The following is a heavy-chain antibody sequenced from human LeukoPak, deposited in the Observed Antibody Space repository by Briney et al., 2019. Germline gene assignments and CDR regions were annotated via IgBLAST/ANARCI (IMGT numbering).Heavy chain of an antibody. CDR3: AKDSQSHAWSQFDY. V-gene: IGHV3-23*01. CDR1: GFTFSSYA. J-gene: IGHJ4*02. CDR2: ISDSGDNT. Sequence: SGGSLRLSCGASGFTFSSYAMSWVRQAPGKGLEWVSTISDSGDNTYYADSVKGRFTISRDNSKNTLYLQMNSLRVEDTAVYYCAKDSQSHAWSQFDYWGQGTLVTVSP. D-gene: IGHD2-15*01.